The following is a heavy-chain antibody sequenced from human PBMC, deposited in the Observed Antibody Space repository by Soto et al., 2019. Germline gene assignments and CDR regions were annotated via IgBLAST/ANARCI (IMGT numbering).Heavy chain of an antibody. CDR3: ARDSSGEAVAGNNWFDP. J-gene: IGHJ5*02. Sequence: PSQTLSLTCAISGDSVSSNSAAWNWIRQSPSRGLEWLGRTYYRSKWYNDYAVSVKSRITINPDTSKNQFSLQLNSVAPEDTAVYYCARDSSGEAVAGNNWFDPWGQGTLVTVSS. CDR1: GDSVSSNSAA. CDR2: TYYRSKWYN. D-gene: IGHD6-19*01. V-gene: IGHV6-1*01.